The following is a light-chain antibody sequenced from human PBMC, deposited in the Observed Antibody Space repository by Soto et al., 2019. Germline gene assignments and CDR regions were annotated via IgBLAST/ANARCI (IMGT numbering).Light chain of an antibody. Sequence: IVLTQSPGTLSLSPGDRATLSCSASQSFSSHFLAWYQQKPGQAPRLLIHGTSSRATGIPDRFSGSGSGTEFTLTISGLQSEDFATYYCQQYNNWPVTFGGGTKVDIK. J-gene: IGKJ4*01. CDR1: QSFSSH. V-gene: IGKV3D-15*01. CDR3: QQYNNWPVT. CDR2: GTS.